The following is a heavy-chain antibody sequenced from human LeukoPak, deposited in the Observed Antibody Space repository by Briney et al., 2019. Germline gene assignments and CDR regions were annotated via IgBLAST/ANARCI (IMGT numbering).Heavy chain of an antibody. Sequence: PGGSLRLSCAASGFTFSRYWMHWVRQAPGKGLVWVSRINTDGSSTSYADSVKGRFTISRDNAKNTLYLQMNSLRVEDTAVYYCARDLGYSSGPNYWGQGTRVTVSS. V-gene: IGHV3-74*01. D-gene: IGHD6-19*01. CDR3: ARDLGYSSGPNY. CDR2: INTDGSST. CDR1: GFTFSRYW. J-gene: IGHJ4*02.